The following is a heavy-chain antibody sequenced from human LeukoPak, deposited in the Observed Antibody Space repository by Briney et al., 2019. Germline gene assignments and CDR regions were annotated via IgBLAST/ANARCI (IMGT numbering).Heavy chain of an antibody. Sequence: VASVKVSCKTSGYSENFYGITWVRQVAGQGLEWMGWISAQHGQTEYAPNSQDRVTMTTDTYTNTAYMELRSLRSDDTAVYYCATATMVRDVHFDYWGQGTLVTVSS. J-gene: IGHJ4*02. CDR1: GYSENFYG. D-gene: IGHD3-10*01. V-gene: IGHV1-18*01. CDR2: ISAQHGQT. CDR3: ATATMVRDVHFDY.